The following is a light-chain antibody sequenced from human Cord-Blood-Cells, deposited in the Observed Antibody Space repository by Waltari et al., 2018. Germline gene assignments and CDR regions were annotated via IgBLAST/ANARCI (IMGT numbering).Light chain of an antibody. Sequence: QSALTQPASVSGSPGQSITISCTGTSSDFGSYNLVSWYQQHPGQAPKLMICEGSNPPSGCSHRFSGSKSGNTASLTISGLQAEDEADYDCCSYAGSSTSWVFGGGTKLTVL. CDR2: EGS. V-gene: IGLV2-23*01. CDR1: SSDFGSYNL. J-gene: IGLJ3*02. CDR3: CSYAGSSTSWV.